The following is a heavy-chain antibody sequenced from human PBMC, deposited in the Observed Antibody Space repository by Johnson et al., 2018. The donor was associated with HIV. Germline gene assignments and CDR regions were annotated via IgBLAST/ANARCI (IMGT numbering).Heavy chain of an antibody. J-gene: IGHJ3*02. Sequence: QVQLVESGGGVVQPGTSLRLSCVASGFTFNSYAMHWVRQAPGKGLEWLSVIWYDGSNEYYADSVKGRFTIPRDNSKNTLYLHMSSLRLEDTAVYYCAKGQVARGAFDIWGQGTTVTVSS. CDR1: GFTFNSYA. CDR2: IWYDGSNE. CDR3: AKGQVARGAFDI. V-gene: IGHV3-33*06.